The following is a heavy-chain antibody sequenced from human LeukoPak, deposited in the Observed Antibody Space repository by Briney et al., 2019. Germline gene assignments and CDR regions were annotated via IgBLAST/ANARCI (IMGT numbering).Heavy chain of an antibody. CDR2: IIPILGIA. J-gene: IGHJ5*02. D-gene: IGHD5/OR15-5a*01. Sequence: ASVKISCKACGGTFRSYAISWVRQDPGQGLEWMGRIIPILGIANYAQKFQGRVTITADKSTSTAYMELSSLRSEDTAVYYCARTVPLYEYNWFDPWGQGTLVTVSS. V-gene: IGHV1-69*04. CDR3: ARTVPLYEYNWFDP. CDR1: GGTFRSYA.